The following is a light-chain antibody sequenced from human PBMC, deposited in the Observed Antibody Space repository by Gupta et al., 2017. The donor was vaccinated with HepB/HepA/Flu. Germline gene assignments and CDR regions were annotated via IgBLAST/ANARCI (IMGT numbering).Light chain of an antibody. CDR3: QQSYSTPQ. CDR2: AAS. CDR1: QSISSY. J-gene: IGKJ4*02. V-gene: IGKV1-39*01. Sequence: DIQMTQSPSSLSASVGDRVTITCRASQSISSYLNWYQQKPGKAPKLLIYAASSLQSGVPSRFSGSGSGTDFTLTISRLQPEDFATYYWQQSYSTPQFGGGTKVEIK.